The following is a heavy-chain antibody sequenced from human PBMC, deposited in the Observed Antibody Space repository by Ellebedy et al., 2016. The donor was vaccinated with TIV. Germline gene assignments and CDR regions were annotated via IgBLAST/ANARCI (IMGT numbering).Heavy chain of an antibody. CDR2: ISGNGGST. CDR1: GFTFSSYG. J-gene: IGHJ4*02. Sequence: PGGSLRLSCAASGFTFSSYGMHWVRQAPGKGLEWVSAISGNGGSTHYEDSVKGRFTISRDNSKNTLYLQMNSLRAEDTAVYYCANEFVLGSIDYWGQGTLVTVSS. V-gene: IGHV3-23*01. CDR3: ANEFVLGSIDY. D-gene: IGHD3-16*01.